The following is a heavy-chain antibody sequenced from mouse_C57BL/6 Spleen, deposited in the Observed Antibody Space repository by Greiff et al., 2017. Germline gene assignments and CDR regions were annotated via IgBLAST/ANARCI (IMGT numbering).Heavy chain of an antibody. CDR3: TREWVVALCDY. Sequence: QVQLKQPGAELVRPGSSVKLSCKASGYTFTSYWMHWVKQRPIQGLEWIGNIDPSDSEPHYNQKFKDKATLTVDKSSSTAYMQLSSLTSEDSAVYYCTREWVVALCDYWGQGTTLTVSS. J-gene: IGHJ2*01. V-gene: IGHV1-52*01. CDR2: IDPSDSEP. D-gene: IGHD1-1*01. CDR1: GYTFTSYW.